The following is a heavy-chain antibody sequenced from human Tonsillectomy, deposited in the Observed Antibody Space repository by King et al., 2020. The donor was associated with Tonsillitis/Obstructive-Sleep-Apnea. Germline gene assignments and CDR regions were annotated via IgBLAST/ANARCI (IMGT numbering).Heavy chain of an antibody. CDR2: IGYDGSNK. V-gene: IGHV3-33*01. J-gene: IGHJ4*02. Sequence: VQLVESGGGVVQPGRSLRLSCAASGFTFSNYDMHWVRQAPGKGLEWVAVIGYDGSNKQYADSVKGRFTISRDNSKNTLYLQMNSLRAEDTAVYYCARGMTTVVSFDYWGQGTLVTVSS. CDR1: GFTFSNYD. CDR3: ARGMTTVVSFDY. D-gene: IGHD4-23*01.